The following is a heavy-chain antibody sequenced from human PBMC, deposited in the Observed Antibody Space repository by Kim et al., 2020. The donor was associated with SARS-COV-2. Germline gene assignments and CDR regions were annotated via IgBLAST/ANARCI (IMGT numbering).Heavy chain of an antibody. CDR2: INGAETIT. Sequence: GGSLRLSCGASGFTFSDYWMHWVRQAPGKGPVWVSRINGAETITDYADSVKGRFTISRDNSRNTLYLFMHNLRAEDTAVYYCVRAQTIRGAASYYGMDVWGQGTTVTVSS. D-gene: IGHD3-10*01. CDR1: GFTFSDYW. J-gene: IGHJ6*02. V-gene: IGHV3-74*01. CDR3: VRAQTIRGAASYYGMDV.